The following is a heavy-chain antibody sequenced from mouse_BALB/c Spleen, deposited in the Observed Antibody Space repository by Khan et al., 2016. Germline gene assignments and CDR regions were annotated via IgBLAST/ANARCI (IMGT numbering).Heavy chain of an antibody. CDR3: LRDAMDN. Sequence: VQLQQSGPDLVKPGASVKISCKASGYSFSGYYLDWVKQSHEKSLEWIGRVNPNTGGSKYNQKFKGKAILTVDRSSTTAYMELRSLTSEDSAVYYCLRDAMDNWGQGTSVTVSS. CDR1: GYSFSGYY. D-gene: IGHD3-1*01. J-gene: IGHJ4*01. V-gene: IGHV1-18*01. CDR2: VNPNTGGS.